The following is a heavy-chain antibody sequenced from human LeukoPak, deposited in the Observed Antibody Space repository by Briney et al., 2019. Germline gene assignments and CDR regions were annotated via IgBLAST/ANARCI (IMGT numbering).Heavy chain of an antibody. D-gene: IGHD3-9*01. CDR1: GFTFSSYG. CDR2: IRYDGSNK. CDR3: AKVPYDILTGYPDAFDI. J-gene: IGHJ3*02. V-gene: IGHV3-30*02. Sequence: PGGSLRLSCAASGFTFSSYGMHWVRQAPGKGLEWVAFIRYDGSNKYYADSVKGRFTISRDNSKNTLYLQMNSLRAEDTAVYYCAKVPYDILTGYPDAFDIWGQGTMVTVSS.